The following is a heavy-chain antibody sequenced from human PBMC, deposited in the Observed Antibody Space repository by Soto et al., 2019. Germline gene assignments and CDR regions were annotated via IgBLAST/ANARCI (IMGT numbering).Heavy chain of an antibody. D-gene: IGHD2-15*01. J-gene: IGHJ4*02. Sequence: GGSLRLSCAASDFTFDGHGMSWVRQAPGKGLVWVARINTYVSDTTYADSVKGRFTISRDNAKSTLYLQMNSLRADDTAVYYCVRELGYCSFGTCYPFDYWGQGTLVTVSS. V-gene: IGHV3-74*01. CDR3: VRELGYCSFGTCYPFDY. CDR2: INTYVSDT. CDR1: DFTFDGHG.